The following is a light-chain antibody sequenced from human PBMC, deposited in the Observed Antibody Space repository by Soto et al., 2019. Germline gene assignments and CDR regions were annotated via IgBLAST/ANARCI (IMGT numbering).Light chain of an antibody. CDR3: LQYVSSPGA. CDR2: GAS. CDR1: QSVSTY. V-gene: IGKV3-20*01. J-gene: IGKJ1*01. Sequence: THSPSPLSASVGDRFTITFRASQSVSTYLALYQQKPGRSHRLLIYGASSRATGIPDRFSGRGSGTDFTLAISRRPPEDFAVYYCLQYVSSPGALGQGTTVDI.